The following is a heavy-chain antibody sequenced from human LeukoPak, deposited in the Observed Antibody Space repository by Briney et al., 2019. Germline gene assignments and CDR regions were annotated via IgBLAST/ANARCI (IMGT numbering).Heavy chain of an antibody. CDR2: IYYSGST. Sequence: PSETPSLTCTVSGGSISSSSYYWGWIRQPPGKGLEWIGSIYYSGSTYYNPSLKSRVTISVDTSKNQFSLKLSSVTAADTAVYYCATVVGPTTVNYWGQGTLVTVSS. J-gene: IGHJ4*02. D-gene: IGHD1-26*01. V-gene: IGHV4-39*07. CDR1: GGSISSSSYY. CDR3: ATVVGPTTVNY.